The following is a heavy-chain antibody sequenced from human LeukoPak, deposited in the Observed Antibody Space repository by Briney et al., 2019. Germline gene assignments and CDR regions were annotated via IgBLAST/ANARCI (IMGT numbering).Heavy chain of an antibody. CDR2: ISYDGSNQ. D-gene: IGHD3-9*01. V-gene: IGHV3-30-3*01. J-gene: IGHJ4*02. Sequence: TGSSPRLSCAASGFTFSSYNMHWVRQAPGKGLEWVALISYDGSNQLYADSVRGRFTISRDNSKNTLQLQLNSLRVEDTAVYYCARIDILTGYAAVGDCWGQGALVTVSS. CDR3: ARIDILTGYAAVGDC. CDR1: GFTFSSYN.